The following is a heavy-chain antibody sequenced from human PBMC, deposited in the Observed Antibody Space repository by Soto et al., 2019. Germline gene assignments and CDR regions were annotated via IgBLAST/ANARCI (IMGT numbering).Heavy chain of an antibody. CDR1: GFTFSSYA. D-gene: IGHD1-1*01. CDR2: ISGSGGST. V-gene: IGHV3-23*01. J-gene: IGHJ6*03. Sequence: EVQLLESGGGLVQPGGSLRLSCAASGFTFSSYAMSWVRQAPGKGLEWVSAISGSGGSTYYADSVKGRFTISRDNSKNTLYLQMHRLRAEDTAVSYCANKANWNDHGYYYYYMDVWGKGTTVTVSS. CDR3: ANKANWNDHGYYYYYMDV.